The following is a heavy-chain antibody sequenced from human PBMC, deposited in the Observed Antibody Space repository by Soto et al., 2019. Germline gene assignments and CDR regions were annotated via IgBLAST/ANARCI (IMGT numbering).Heavy chain of an antibody. J-gene: IGHJ4*02. CDR1: GYTFTSYG. V-gene: IGHV1-18*01. D-gene: IGHD2-2*01. Sequence: ASVKVSCKASGYTFTSYGISWVRQAPGQGLEWMGWISAYNGNTNYAQKLQGRATMTTDTSTSTAYMELRSLRSDDTAVYYCARVHIVVVPAARNVFDYWGQGTLVTVSS. CDR3: ARVHIVVVPAARNVFDY. CDR2: ISAYNGNT.